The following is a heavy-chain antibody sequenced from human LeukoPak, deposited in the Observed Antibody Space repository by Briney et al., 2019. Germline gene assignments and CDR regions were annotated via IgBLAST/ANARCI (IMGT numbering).Heavy chain of an antibody. D-gene: IGHD3-3*01. V-gene: IGHV4-59*11. CDR2: IYYSGST. Sequence: SETLSLTCTVSGGSISSHYWSWIRQPPGKGLEWIGYIYYSGSTNYNPSLKSRVTISVDTSKNQFSLKLSAVTAADTAVYYCARGRSDYYDFWSGYSGHWFDPWGQGTLVTVSS. CDR1: GGSISSHY. CDR3: ARGRSDYYDFWSGYSGHWFDP. J-gene: IGHJ5*02.